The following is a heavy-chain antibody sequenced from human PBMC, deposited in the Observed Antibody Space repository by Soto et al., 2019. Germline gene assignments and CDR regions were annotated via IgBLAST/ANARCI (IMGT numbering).Heavy chain of an antibody. J-gene: IGHJ6*02. V-gene: IGHV1-69*13. Sequence: GASVKVSCKASGGTFSSYAISWVRQAPGQGLEWMGGIIPIFGTANYAQKFQGRVTITADESTSTAYMELSSLRSEDTAVYYCARGGKHCSSTSCYRDYYYYGMDVWGQGTTVTVSS. CDR3: ARGGKHCSSTSCYRDYYYYGMDV. D-gene: IGHD2-2*01. CDR1: GGTFSSYA. CDR2: IIPIFGTA.